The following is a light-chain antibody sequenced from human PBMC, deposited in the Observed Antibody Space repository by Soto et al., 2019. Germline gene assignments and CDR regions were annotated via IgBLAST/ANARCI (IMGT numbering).Light chain of an antibody. J-gene: IGLJ2*01. CDR3: SSYTSSSTLV. CDR1: SSDVGGYNY. Sequence: QSALTQPASVSGSPGQSIPISCTGTSSDVGGYNYVSWYQQHPGKAPKLMIYEVSNRPSGGSNRFSGSKSGNTASLSISGLQAEDEADYYCSSYTSSSTLVFGGGTKLTVL. V-gene: IGLV2-14*01. CDR2: EVS.